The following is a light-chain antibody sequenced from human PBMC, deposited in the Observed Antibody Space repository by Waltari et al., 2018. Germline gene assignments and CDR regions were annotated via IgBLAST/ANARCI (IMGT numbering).Light chain of an antibody. J-gene: IGLJ2*01. CDR3: SSYTSSSTRV. Sequence: QSALTQPASVSGSPGQSIPISCPGTSSYVGGYNYVSWYQHHPGKAPKLMIYEVTYRPSGVSDRFSGSKSGNTASLTISGLQAEDEADYYCSSYTSSSTRVFGGGTKVTVL. V-gene: IGLV2-14*01. CDR1: SSYVGGYNY. CDR2: EVT.